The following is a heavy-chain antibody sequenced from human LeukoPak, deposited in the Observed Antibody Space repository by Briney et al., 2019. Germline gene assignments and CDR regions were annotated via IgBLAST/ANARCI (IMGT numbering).Heavy chain of an antibody. CDR3: ATHRHSSSWYAEPDLVN. J-gene: IGHJ4*02. CDR1: GFTFSSYA. D-gene: IGHD6-13*01. V-gene: IGHV3-23*01. CDR2: ISGSGGST. Sequence: PGGSLRLSYAASGFTFSSYAMSWVRQAPGKGLEWVSAISGSGGSTYYADSVEGRFTISRDNSKNTLYLQMNSLRAEDTAVYYCATHRHSSSWYAEPDLVNWGQGTLVTVSS.